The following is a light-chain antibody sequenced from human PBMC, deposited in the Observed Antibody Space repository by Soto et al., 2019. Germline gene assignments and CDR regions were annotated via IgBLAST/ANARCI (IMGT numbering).Light chain of an antibody. V-gene: IGLV2-14*01. CDR2: DVS. Sequence: QSVLTQSASVSGSPGQSITISCTGTSSDVGGYNYVSWYQQHPGKAPKLMIYDVSNRPSGVSNRFSGSKSGNTASLTISGLQAEDEADYYCSSYTSGSLFGTGTKVTVL. CDR3: SSYTSGSL. J-gene: IGLJ1*01. CDR1: SSDVGGYNY.